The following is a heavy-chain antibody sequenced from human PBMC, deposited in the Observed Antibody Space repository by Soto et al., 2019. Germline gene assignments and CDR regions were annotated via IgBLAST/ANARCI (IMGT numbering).Heavy chain of an antibody. CDR2: IYYSGST. CDR1: GDSISSGGYY. V-gene: IGHV4-31*03. D-gene: IGHD2-2*02. J-gene: IGHJ4*02. CDR3: ARAPLYPDK. Sequence: PSETLSLTCTVSGDSISSGGYYWSWIRQDPGKGLEWIGYIYYSGSTYYNPSLKSRVTISVDTSKNQFSLKLTSVTATDTAVYYCARAPLYPDKWGQGALLTVFS.